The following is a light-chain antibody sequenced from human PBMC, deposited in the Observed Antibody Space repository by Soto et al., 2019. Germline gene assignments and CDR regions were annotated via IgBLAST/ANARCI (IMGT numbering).Light chain of an antibody. V-gene: IGLV1-40*01. Sequence: QSALTQPPSVSGAPGQRVTISCTGSSSNIGADYDVHWYQQLPGAAPKLLIRANTHRPSGVPDRFSASKSGTSASLAITGLQAEDEADYYCQAYDYSLTASVFGGGTKLTVL. CDR3: QAYDYSLTASV. J-gene: IGLJ3*02. CDR1: SSNIGADYD. CDR2: ANT.